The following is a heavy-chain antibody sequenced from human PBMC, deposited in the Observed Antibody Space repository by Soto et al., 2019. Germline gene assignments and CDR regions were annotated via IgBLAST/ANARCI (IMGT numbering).Heavy chain of an antibody. CDR3: SRQASDFWSGKPQYYMDV. CDR2: IRSKANNYAT. D-gene: IGHD3-3*01. Sequence: EVQLVESGGGLVQPGGSLKLSCAASGFTFSGSAMHWVRQASGKGLEWVGRIRSKANNYATAYGASVKGRFTISRDDWQNTAYLQMNSLKTEDTAVYYCSRQASDFWSGKPQYYMDVWGKGTTVTVSS. CDR1: GFTFSGSA. V-gene: IGHV3-73*01. J-gene: IGHJ6*03.